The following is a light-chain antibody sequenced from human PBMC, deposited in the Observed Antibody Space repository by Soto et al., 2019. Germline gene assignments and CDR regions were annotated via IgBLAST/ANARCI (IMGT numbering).Light chain of an antibody. CDR2: AAS. Sequence: DIQMTQSPSSLSASVGDRVTITCRASQSINSYLNWYQQKPGKAPKVLIYAASNLQSGVPSRFSGSGSGTDFTLTISSLQPEDFATYYCQQGNSFPITFGQGTRLEIK. CDR1: QSINSY. J-gene: IGKJ5*01. CDR3: QQGNSFPIT. V-gene: IGKV1-39*01.